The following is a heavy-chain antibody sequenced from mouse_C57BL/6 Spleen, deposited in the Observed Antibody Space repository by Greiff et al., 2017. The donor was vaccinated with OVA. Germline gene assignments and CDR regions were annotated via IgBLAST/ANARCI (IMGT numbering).Heavy chain of an antibody. D-gene: IGHD2-5*01. Sequence: QVQLKESGAELVRPGTSVKMSCKASGYTFTNYWIGWAKQRPGHGLEWIGDIYPGGGYTNYNEKFKGKATLTADKSSSTAYMQFSSLTSEDSAIYYCARRDSNYGGYFDYWGQGTTLTVSS. CDR3: ARRDSNYGGYFDY. CDR2: IYPGGGYT. CDR1: GYTFTNYW. V-gene: IGHV1-63*01. J-gene: IGHJ2*01.